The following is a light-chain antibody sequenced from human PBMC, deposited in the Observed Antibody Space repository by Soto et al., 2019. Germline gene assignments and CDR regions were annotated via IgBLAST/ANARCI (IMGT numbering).Light chain of an antibody. CDR2: DAS. CDR1: QNINNNY. V-gene: IGKV3-20*01. CDR3: QQHGISHIT. Sequence: VLTQSPGTLSLSPGGRATLSCRASQNINNNYLAWYQHKPGQXPRLLIYDASLRATGVPDRFSGSGSGTDLTLTITRLEPDDSAVYYCQQHGISHITFGQGTRLEIK. J-gene: IGKJ5*01.